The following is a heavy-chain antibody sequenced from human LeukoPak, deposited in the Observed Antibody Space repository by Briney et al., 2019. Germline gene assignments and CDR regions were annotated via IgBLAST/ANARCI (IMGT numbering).Heavy chain of an antibody. V-gene: IGHV3-23*01. CDR1: GLTFSGYA. Sequence: PGGSLRLSCAASGLTFSGYAMAWVRQAPGKGLEWVSSVNPGGDRTYYADSVKGRFSISRDNSKNTLFLQMNVLRVEDTGIYYCAKVRVLRGRYFDYWGQGTLVTVSS. J-gene: IGHJ4*02. CDR2: VNPGGDRT. CDR3: AKVRVLRGRYFDY.